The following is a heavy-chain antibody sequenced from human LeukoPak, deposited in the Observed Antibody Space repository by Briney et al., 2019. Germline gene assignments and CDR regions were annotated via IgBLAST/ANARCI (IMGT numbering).Heavy chain of an antibody. CDR3: ARLGKGNPYYYGSGTRREFDY. J-gene: IGHJ4*02. CDR1: AYSISSGYY. Sequence: SETLSLTCTVSAYSISSGYYWGWIRQPPGKGLEWIGSIYHSGSTYYNPSLKSRVTVSVDTSKNQFSLKLSSVTAADTAVYYCARLGKGNPYYYGSGTRREFDYWGQGTLVTVSS. CDR2: IYHSGST. V-gene: IGHV4-38-2*02. D-gene: IGHD3-10*01.